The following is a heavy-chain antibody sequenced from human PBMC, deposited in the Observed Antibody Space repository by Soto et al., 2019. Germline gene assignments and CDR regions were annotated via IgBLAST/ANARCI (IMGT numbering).Heavy chain of an antibody. CDR2: ISSSSSYI. V-gene: IGHV3-21*01. CDR3: ARDDGDYSPWFDP. Sequence: EVQLVESGGGLVKPGGSLRLSCAASGFTFSSYSMNWVRQAPGKGLEWVSSISSSSSYIYYADSVKVRFTISRDNAKNYLYLKMNSLSAEDTAVYYAARDDGDYSPWFDPWGQGTLVTVSS. CDR1: GFTFSSYS. D-gene: IGHD4-4*01. J-gene: IGHJ5*02.